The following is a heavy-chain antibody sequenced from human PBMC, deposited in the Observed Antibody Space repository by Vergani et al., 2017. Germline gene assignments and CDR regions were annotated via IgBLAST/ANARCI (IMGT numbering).Heavy chain of an antibody. CDR1: GYTFTSYA. Sequence: QVQLVHSGSQLKKPGASVKVSCKASGYTFTSYAMNCVRQAPGQGLEWMGWINTNTGNPTYAQGFTGRFVFSLDTSVSTAYLQISSLKAEDTAVYYCARTTAAYYYYYGMDVWGQGTTVTVSS. CDR2: INTNTGNP. V-gene: IGHV7-4-1*02. D-gene: IGHD2-21*02. J-gene: IGHJ6*02. CDR3: ARTTAAYYYYYGMDV.